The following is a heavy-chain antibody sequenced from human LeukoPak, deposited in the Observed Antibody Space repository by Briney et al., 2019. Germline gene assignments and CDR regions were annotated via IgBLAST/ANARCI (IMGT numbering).Heavy chain of an antibody. CDR1: GGSFSGYY. CDR2: INHSGST. CDR3: ARSPSGFDP. Sequence: KPSETLSLTCAVYGGSFSGYYWSWIRQPPGKGLEWIGEINHSGSTNYNPSLKSRVTISVDTSKNQFSLKLSSVTAADTAVYYCARSPSGFDPWGQGTLVTVSS. V-gene: IGHV4-34*01. J-gene: IGHJ5*02.